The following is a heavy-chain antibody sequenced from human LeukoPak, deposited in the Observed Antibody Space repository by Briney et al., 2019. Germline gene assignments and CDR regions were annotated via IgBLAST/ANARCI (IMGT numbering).Heavy chain of an antibody. CDR3: ASATSLYCYGMDV. Sequence: SETLSLTCAVSGGSISSSNWWSWVRQPPGKGLEWIGEIYHSGSTNYNPSLKSRVTISVDKSKNQFSLKLSSVTAADTAVYYCASATSLYCYGMDVWGQGTTVTVSS. CDR2: IYHSGST. CDR1: GGSISSSNW. V-gene: IGHV4-4*02. J-gene: IGHJ6*02.